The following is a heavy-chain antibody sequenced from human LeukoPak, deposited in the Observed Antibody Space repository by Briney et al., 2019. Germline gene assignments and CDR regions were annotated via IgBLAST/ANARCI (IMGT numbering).Heavy chain of an antibody. J-gene: IGHJ5*02. V-gene: IGHV4-4*07. CDR1: GGSISSYY. Sequence: SETLSFTCTVSGGSISSYYWSWIRQPAGKGLEWIGRIYTSGSTNYNPSLKSRVTMSVDTSKNQFSLKLSSVTAADTAVYYCARDRSGSSSWYWFDPWGQGTLVTVSS. CDR3: ARDRSGSSSWYWFDP. CDR2: IYTSGST. D-gene: IGHD6-13*01.